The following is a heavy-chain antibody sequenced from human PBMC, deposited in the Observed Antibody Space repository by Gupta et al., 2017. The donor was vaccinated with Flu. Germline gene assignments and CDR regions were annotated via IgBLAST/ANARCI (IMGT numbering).Heavy chain of an antibody. D-gene: IGHD3-22*01. CDR2: ITSSSTTI. CDR3: ARDKGGRNEYHYDISYYYSYYYGMDV. V-gene: IGHV3-48*02. Sequence: RTAPGKGLEWISYITSSSTTIYVADSVKGRFTISRDNAKNSLYLQMNSLRDEDTAVYYCARDKGGRNEYHYDISYYYSYYYGMDVWGQGTTVTVSS. J-gene: IGHJ6*02.